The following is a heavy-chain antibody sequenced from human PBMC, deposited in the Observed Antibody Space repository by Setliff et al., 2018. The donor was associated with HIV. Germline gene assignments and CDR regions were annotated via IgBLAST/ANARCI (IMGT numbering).Heavy chain of an antibody. J-gene: IGHJ4*02. Sequence: SETLSLTCGVSGYSISSGYYWGWIRQPPGKGLEWIGSIYHNGITYYNPSLKSRVTISVDTSQNQFSLELSSVAAADTAIYYCARRIYGNNPYFDYWSQGTLVTVSS. CDR2: IYHNGIT. V-gene: IGHV4-38-2*01. D-gene: IGHD4-17*01. CDR3: ARRIYGNNPYFDY. CDR1: GYSISSGYY.